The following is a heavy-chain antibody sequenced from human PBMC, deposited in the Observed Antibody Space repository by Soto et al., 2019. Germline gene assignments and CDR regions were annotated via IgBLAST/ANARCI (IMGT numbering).Heavy chain of an antibody. V-gene: IGHV1-3*01. CDR2: INAGNGNT. CDR3: ALAYSSSSGNYYYGMDV. J-gene: IGHJ6*02. D-gene: IGHD6-6*01. CDR1: GYAFTSYD. Sequence: SVKVSLKGSGYAFTSYDMHWVRQAPVQRPEWMGWINAGNGNTKYSQKFQGRVTITRDTSASTAYMELSSLRSEDTAVYYCALAYSSSSGNYYYGMDVWGQGTTVTVYS.